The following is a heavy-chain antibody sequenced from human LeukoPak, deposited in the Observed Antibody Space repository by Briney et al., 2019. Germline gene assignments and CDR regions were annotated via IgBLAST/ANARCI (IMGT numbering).Heavy chain of an antibody. CDR3: AGSYYDFWSGYFHNYYYGMDV. CDR2: ISSSSSYI. D-gene: IGHD3-3*01. CDR1: GFTFSSYS. Sequence: PGGSLRLSCAASGFTFSSYSMNWVRQAPGKGLEWVSSISSSSSYIYYADSVKGRFTTSRDNAKNSLYLQMNSLRAEDTAVYYCAGSYYDFWSGYFHNYYYGMDVWGQGTTVTVSS. J-gene: IGHJ6*02. V-gene: IGHV3-21*01.